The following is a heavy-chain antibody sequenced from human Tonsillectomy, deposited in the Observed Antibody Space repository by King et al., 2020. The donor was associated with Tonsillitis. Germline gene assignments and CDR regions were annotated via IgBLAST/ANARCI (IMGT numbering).Heavy chain of an antibody. J-gene: IGHJ4*02. V-gene: IGHV1-3*01. CDR3: ARGSVAAPSLNYFDY. CDR1: GYTFTSYD. Sequence: AQLVQSGAEMKEPGASVKVSCKASGYTFTSYDMHWVRQAPGQRPEWMGWINVGNGDTKYSQKFQGRVTITRDTSASTVYMELNSLRSEDTAVYSCARGSVAAPSLNYFDYWGQGTLVTVSS. CDR2: INVGNGDT. D-gene: IGHD6-6*01.